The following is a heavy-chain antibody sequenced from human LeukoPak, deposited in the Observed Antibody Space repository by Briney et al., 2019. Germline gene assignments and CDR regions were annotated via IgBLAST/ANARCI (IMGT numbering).Heavy chain of an antibody. Sequence: ASVKVSCKVSGYTLTELSMHWVRQAPGKGLEWMGGFGPEDGETIYAQKFQGRATMTEDTSTDTAYMELSSLRSEDTAVYYCATRGDFWSGYDDYWGQGTLVTVSS. CDR1: GYTLTELS. D-gene: IGHD3-3*01. CDR3: ATRGDFWSGYDDY. V-gene: IGHV1-24*01. J-gene: IGHJ4*02. CDR2: FGPEDGET.